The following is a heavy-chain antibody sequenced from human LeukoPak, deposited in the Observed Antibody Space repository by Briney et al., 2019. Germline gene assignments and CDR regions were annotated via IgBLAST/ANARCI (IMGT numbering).Heavy chain of an antibody. V-gene: IGHV3-21*01. CDR2: IGSRTGNI. J-gene: IGHJ4*02. Sequence: GGSLRLSCAASGFTFSSYSMNWVRQAPGKGLEWVAFIGSRTGNIYYADSEKGRFSISRDNAKDSAYLQMNSLRADDTAVYYCARETEPLDYGDSTNLDYWGQGTLVTVSS. CDR1: GFTFSSYS. CDR3: ARETEPLDYGDSTNLDY. D-gene: IGHD4/OR15-4a*01.